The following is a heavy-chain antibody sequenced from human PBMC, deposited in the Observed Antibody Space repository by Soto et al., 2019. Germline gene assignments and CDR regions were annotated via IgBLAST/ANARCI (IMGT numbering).Heavy chain of an antibody. Sequence: GGSLRLSCAASGFTFSDYYMSWIRQAPGKGLEWVSYISSSGSTIYYADSVKGRFTISRDNAKNSLYLQMNSLRAEDTAVYYCARISPDDFWSGYPSFFDIWGQGTMVTVSS. V-gene: IGHV3-11*01. CDR3: ARISPDDFWSGYPSFFDI. D-gene: IGHD3-3*01. CDR2: ISSSGSTI. CDR1: GFTFSDYY. J-gene: IGHJ3*02.